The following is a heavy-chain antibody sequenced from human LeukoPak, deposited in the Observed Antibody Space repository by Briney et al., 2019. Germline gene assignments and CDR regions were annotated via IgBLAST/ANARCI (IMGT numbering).Heavy chain of an antibody. D-gene: IGHD3-16*01. J-gene: IGHJ4*02. CDR2: IGVDPPTT. V-gene: IGHV3-23*01. Sequence: PGGFLRLSCAASGFTFSSYVMTWVRQAPGAGLEWVSAIGVDPPTTDYADSVKGRFTISRDDSKNTVYLQMNSLRVEDTALYYCTRRGGGNPDFWGLGTLVTVSS. CDR1: GFTFSSYV. CDR3: TRRGGGNPDF.